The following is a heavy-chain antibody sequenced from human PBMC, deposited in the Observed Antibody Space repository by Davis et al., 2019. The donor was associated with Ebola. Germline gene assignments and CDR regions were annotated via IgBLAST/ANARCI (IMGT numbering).Heavy chain of an antibody. CDR3: AKHSSVATREGSDY. CDR1: GYNFNKYW. J-gene: IGHJ4*02. Sequence: KVSCKASGYNFNKYWIGWVRQMPGKGLEWMGIIYPGDSDTRYSPSLQGQVTIPADKSTSTAYLQWSSLEASDTAIYYCAKHSSVATREGSDYWGQGTLVTVSS. D-gene: IGHD6-6*01. V-gene: IGHV5-51*01. CDR2: IYPGDSDT.